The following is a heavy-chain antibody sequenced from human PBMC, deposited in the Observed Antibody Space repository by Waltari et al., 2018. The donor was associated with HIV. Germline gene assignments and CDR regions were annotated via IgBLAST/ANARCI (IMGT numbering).Heavy chain of an antibody. Sequence: EMQLLESGGGLVQPGGSLRLSCVASGFTFSSYAMSWVRQAPGKGLEWVSAISGSGGSTYNADSVKGLFTIATDNSKNTLYLQMNSLRAEDTAVYYWAKDVLGLAVFGVVTAEYYFDYWGQGTLVTVSS. J-gene: IGHJ4*02. V-gene: IGHV3-23*01. CDR2: ISGSGGST. CDR1: GFTFSSYA. D-gene: IGHD3-3*01. CDR3: AKDVLGLAVFGVVTAEYYFDY.